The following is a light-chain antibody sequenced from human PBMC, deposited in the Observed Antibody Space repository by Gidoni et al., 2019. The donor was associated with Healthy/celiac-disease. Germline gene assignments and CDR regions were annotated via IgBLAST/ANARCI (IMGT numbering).Light chain of an antibody. CDR1: QDIINY. V-gene: IGKV1-33*01. CDR3: QQYDNLPLT. J-gene: IGKJ4*01. CDR2: DAS. Sequence: IQMTQSPSSLSASVGDRVTITCQASQDIINYLNWYQQKPGKAPKLLSYDASNLETGVPSRFSGSGSGTDFTFTISSLQPEDIATYYCQQYDNLPLTFGGGTKVEIK.